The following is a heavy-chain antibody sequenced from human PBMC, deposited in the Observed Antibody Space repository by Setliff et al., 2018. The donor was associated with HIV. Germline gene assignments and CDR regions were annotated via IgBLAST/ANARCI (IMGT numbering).Heavy chain of an antibody. V-gene: IGHV1-18*04. CDR1: GYSFTDYY. CDR2: ISAYTANT. D-gene: IGHD1-26*01. J-gene: IGHJ4*02. Sequence: GASVKVSCKASGYSFTDYYIHWVRQAPGQGLEWMGWISAYTANTNYAQNLQGRVTLTTDTSTSTAYMELRSLRSDDTAVYYCARFRVGATPLDYWGQGTLVTVSS. CDR3: ARFRVGATPLDY.